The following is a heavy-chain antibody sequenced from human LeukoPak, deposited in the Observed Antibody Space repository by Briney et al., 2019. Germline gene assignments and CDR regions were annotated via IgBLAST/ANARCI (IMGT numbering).Heavy chain of an antibody. V-gene: IGHV1-69*02. J-gene: IGHJ4*02. Sequence: ASAKVSCKASGGTFSSYTISWVRQAPGQGLEWMGRIIPILGIANYAQKFQGRVTITADKSTSTAYMELSSLRSEDTAVYYCARSLTPGGFDYWGQGTLVTVSS. D-gene: IGHD1-1*01. CDR1: GGTFSSYT. CDR3: ARSLTPGGFDY. CDR2: IIPILGIA.